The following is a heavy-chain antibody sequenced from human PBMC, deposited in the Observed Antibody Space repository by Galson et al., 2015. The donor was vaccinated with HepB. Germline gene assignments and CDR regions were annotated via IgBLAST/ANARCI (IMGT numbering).Heavy chain of an antibody. J-gene: IGHJ4*02. CDR3: AKDAYRSSYYFDS. CDR1: GFTFSNSG. Sequence: SLRLSCAVSGFTFSNSGMHWVRQAPGKGLEWVAVTWSDGINNYYADSVKGRFTISRDNFKNTLYLQMKSLRAKDTAVYYCAKDAYRSSYYFDSWGQGTLVTVSS. V-gene: IGHV3-33*06. D-gene: IGHD3-16*01. CDR2: TWSDGINN.